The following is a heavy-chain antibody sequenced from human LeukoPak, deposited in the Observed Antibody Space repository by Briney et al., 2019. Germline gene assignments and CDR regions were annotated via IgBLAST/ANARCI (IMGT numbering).Heavy chain of an antibody. V-gene: IGHV3-9*01. CDR1: GFTFDDYA. Sequence: GGSLRLSCAASGFTFDDYAMHWVRQAPGKGLEGVSGISWNSGSIIYADSVKGRLTISRDNAKNSLYLQMNSLRAEDTALYYCAKDPAAMGEYFQHGGQGTLVTVS. CDR2: ISWNSGSI. CDR3: AKDPAAMGEYFQH. D-gene: IGHD2-2*01. J-gene: IGHJ1*01.